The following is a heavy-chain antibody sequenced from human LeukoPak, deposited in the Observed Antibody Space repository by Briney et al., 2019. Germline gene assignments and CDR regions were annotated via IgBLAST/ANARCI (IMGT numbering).Heavy chain of an antibody. CDR2: IYHSGST. CDR1: GGCISSSNW. J-gene: IGHJ3*02. Sequence: SETLSLTCAVSGGCISSSNWWSWVRQPPGKGLEWIGEIYHSGSTNYNPSLKSRVTISVDKSKNQFSLKLSSVTAADTAVYYCAVRPKSVAFDIWGQGTMVTVSS. V-gene: IGHV4-4*02. CDR3: AVRPKSVAFDI.